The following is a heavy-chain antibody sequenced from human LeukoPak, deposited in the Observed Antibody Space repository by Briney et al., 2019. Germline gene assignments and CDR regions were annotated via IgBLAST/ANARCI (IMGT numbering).Heavy chain of an antibody. Sequence: ASVKVSCKASGYTFTGYYMHWVRQAPGQGLEWMGWINPNSGGTNYAQKFQGRVTMTRDTSISTAYMELSGLRSDDTAVYYCARDTIWKAKLGFDYWGQGTLVTVSS. CDR1: GYTFTGYY. CDR2: INPNSGGT. V-gene: IGHV1-2*02. J-gene: IGHJ4*02. D-gene: IGHD6-6*01. CDR3: ARDTIWKAKLGFDY.